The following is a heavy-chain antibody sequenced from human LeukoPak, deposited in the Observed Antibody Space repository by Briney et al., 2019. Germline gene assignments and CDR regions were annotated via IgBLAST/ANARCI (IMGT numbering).Heavy chain of an antibody. CDR2: IYHSGST. D-gene: IGHD3-22*01. CDR1: GGSISSSNW. Sequence: SETLSLTCAVSGGSISSSNWWSWVRQPPGKGLEWIGEIYHSGSTNYNPSLKSRVTISVDKSKNQFSLKLSSVTAADTAVYYCARLVSYYYDSSGYSDYWGQGTLVTVSS. CDR3: ARLVSYYYDSSGYSDY. V-gene: IGHV4-4*02. J-gene: IGHJ4*02.